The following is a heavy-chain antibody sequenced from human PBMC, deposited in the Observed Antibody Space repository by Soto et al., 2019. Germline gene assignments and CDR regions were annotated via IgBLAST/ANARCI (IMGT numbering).Heavy chain of an antibody. CDR2: TSVYNGNT. V-gene: IGHV1-18*01. CDR1: GYTFTSYG. Sequence: AASVKVSCKASGYTFTSYGITWVRQAPGQGLEWMGWTSVYNGNTKYAQKVQGRVTMTTDTSTSTAYMELRSLRSDDTAVYFCARDQGITTFGVYSMYYYGMDVWGQGTTVTVSS. D-gene: IGHD3-3*01. CDR3: ARDQGITTFGVYSMYYYGMDV. J-gene: IGHJ6*02.